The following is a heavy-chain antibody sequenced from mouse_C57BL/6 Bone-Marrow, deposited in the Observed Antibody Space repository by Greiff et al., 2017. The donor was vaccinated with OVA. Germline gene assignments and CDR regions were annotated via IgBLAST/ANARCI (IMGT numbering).Heavy chain of an antibody. J-gene: IGHJ2*01. CDR1: GYAFSSYW. CDR3: AREGDYALARVYFDY. V-gene: IGHV1-80*01. CDR2: IYPGDGDT. D-gene: IGHD3-3*01. Sequence: VQLQQSGAELVKPGASVKISCKASGYAFSSYWMNWVKQRPGKGLEWIGQIYPGDGDTNYNGKFKGKATLTADKSSSTAYMQLSSLTSEDSAVYFCAREGDYALARVYFDYWGQGTTLTVSS.